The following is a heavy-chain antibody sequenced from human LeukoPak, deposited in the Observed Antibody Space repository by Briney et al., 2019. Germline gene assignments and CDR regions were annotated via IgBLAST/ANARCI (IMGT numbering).Heavy chain of an antibody. J-gene: IGHJ3*02. CDR1: GFTLSSYA. V-gene: IGHV3-23*01. CDR2: ISGSGGST. D-gene: IGHD6-13*01. CDR3: AKVFPYRYSSSWPDAFDI. Sequence: PGGSLRLSCAASGFTLSSYAMSWVRQAPGKGLEWVSAISGSGGSTYYADSVKGRFTISRDNSKNTLYLQMNSLRAEDTAVYYCAKVFPYRYSSSWPDAFDIWGQGTMVTVSS.